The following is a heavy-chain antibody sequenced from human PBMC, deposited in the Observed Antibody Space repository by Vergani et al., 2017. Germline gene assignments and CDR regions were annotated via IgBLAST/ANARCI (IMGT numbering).Heavy chain of an antibody. CDR1: GYTFTDYY. Sequence: QVQLVQSGAEVQKPGASVKVSCKASGYTFTDYYIHWVRQAPGQGLEWMGWINPNNGGTNYAQKFQGRVTMTRDTSISTVQMELSRLRSDDTAVYYCARVPYCSSTNCPIFGLDPWGQGTLVTVSS. J-gene: IGHJ5*02. D-gene: IGHD2-2*01. V-gene: IGHV1-2*02. CDR2: INPNNGGT. CDR3: ARVPYCSSTNCPIFGLDP.